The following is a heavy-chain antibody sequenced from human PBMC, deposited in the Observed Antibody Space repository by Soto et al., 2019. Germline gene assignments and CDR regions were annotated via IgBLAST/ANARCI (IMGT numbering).Heavy chain of an antibody. CDR3: VKDLGVRTVTALMDV. V-gene: IGHV3-64D*06. CDR1: GFTFSSYA. CDR2: ISSNGGST. Sequence: GESLKISCSASGFTFSSYAMHWVRQAPGKGLEYVSAISSNGGSTYYADSVKGRFTISRDNSKNTLYLQMSSLRAEDTAVYYCVKDLGVRTVTALMDVWGKGTTVTVSS. D-gene: IGHD2-21*02. J-gene: IGHJ6*03.